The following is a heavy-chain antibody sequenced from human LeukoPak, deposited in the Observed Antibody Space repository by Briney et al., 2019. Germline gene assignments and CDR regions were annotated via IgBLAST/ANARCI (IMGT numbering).Heavy chain of an antibody. CDR3: AREHEPMVVAATGFDY. J-gene: IGHJ4*02. Sequence: PGGSLRLSCAASGFTFSSYSMNWVRQAPGKGLEWVSYISSSSSNIYYADSVKGRFTISRDNAKNSLYLQMNSLRDEDTAVYYCAREHEPMVVAATGFDYWGQGTLVTVSS. CDR2: ISSSSSNI. V-gene: IGHV3-48*02. CDR1: GFTFSSYS. D-gene: IGHD2-15*01.